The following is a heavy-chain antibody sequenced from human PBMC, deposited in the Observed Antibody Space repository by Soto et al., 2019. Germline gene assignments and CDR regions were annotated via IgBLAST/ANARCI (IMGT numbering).Heavy chain of an antibody. V-gene: IGHV3-30*03. CDR2: TTSDGARI. J-gene: IGHJ4*02. CDR3: ARKNPGREWELPDY. D-gene: IGHD1-26*01. Sequence: QVQLVESGGGVVQPGRSLRLSCAASGFAFSTYGMHWVRQAPGKGLXXXXXTTSDGARINYADSVKGRFTISRDNSRTTLYLQMNSLRIDDTAVYYCARKNPGREWELPDYWGQGTLVTVSS. CDR1: GFAFSTYG.